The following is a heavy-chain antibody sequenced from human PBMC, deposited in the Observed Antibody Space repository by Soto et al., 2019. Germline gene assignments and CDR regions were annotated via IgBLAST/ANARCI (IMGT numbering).Heavy chain of an antibody. J-gene: IGHJ4*02. D-gene: IGHD1-26*01. CDR3: ARVAGVGGQDEY. CDR2: LSGGGSSSTI. CDR1: GFTFSSYD. V-gene: IGHV3-48*02. Sequence: EVQLVESGGGLVQPGGSLRLSCTVSGFTFSSYDMNWVRQAPGQGLEWVSYLSGGGSSSTIYYADSVKGRFTISRDNAKNSLYLPMSSLRDEDTAVYYCARVAGVGGQDEYWGQGTLVTVSS.